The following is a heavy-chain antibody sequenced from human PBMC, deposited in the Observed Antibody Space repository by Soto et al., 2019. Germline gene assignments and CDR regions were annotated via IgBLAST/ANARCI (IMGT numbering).Heavy chain of an antibody. CDR3: AGAWSCSSTTCYRFDH. CDR1: GDSFSSSGYY. CDR2: SYYTGST. V-gene: IGHV4-39*01. J-gene: IGHJ5*02. D-gene: IGHD2-2*01. Sequence: SETLSLTCTVSGDSFSSSGYYWGWIRQSPGKGLEWIGSSYYTGSTYYNPSLKCRVTISVDTSKNQFSLRLSSVTAADTAVYYCAGAWSCSSTTCYRFDHWGQGTPVTVSS.